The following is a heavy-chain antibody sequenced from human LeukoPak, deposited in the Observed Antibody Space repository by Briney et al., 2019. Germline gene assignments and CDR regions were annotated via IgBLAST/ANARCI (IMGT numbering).Heavy chain of an antibody. D-gene: IGHD6-19*01. J-gene: IGHJ6*02. V-gene: IGHV4-4*07. CDR2: IYTSGST. Sequence: PSETLSLTCTVSGGSISSCYWSCIRQPAGKGLEWIGRIYTSGSTNYNPSLKSRVTMSVDTSKNQFSLKLSSVTAADTAVYYCARDRTVAVAGYYYYYGMDVWGQGTTVTVSS. CDR1: GGSISSCY. CDR3: ARDRTVAVAGYYYYYGMDV.